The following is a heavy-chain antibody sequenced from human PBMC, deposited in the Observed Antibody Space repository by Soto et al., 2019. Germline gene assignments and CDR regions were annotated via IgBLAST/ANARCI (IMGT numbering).Heavy chain of an antibody. D-gene: IGHD2-2*01. CDR3: ARGPDIVVVPAALPRFDP. CDR2: IYYSGST. J-gene: IGHJ5*02. CDR1: GGSISSGGYY. Sequence: SETLSLTCTVSGGSISSGGYYWSWIRQHPGKGLEWIGYIYYSGSTYYNPSLKSRVTISVDTSKNQFPLKLSSVTAADTAVYYCARGPDIVVVPAALPRFDPWGQGTLVTVSS. V-gene: IGHV4-31*03.